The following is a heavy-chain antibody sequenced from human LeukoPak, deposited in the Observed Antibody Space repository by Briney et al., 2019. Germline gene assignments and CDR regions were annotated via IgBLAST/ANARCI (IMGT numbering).Heavy chain of an antibody. V-gene: IGHV3-30*02. Sequence: GGSLRLSCAASGFTFSSYGMHWVRQAPGKGLEWVAFIRYDGSNKYYADSVKGRFTISRDNSKNTLYLQMNSLRAEDTAVYYCAKDRRYYDMGGTDAFDIWGQGTMVTVSS. CDR2: IRYDGSNK. D-gene: IGHD3-22*01. J-gene: IGHJ3*02. CDR3: AKDRRYYDMGGTDAFDI. CDR1: GFTFSSYG.